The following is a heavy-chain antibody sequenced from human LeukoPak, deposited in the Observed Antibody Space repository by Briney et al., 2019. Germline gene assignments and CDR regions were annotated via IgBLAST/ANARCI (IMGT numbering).Heavy chain of an antibody. D-gene: IGHD2-15*01. J-gene: IGHJ4*02. Sequence: XSVKVSCKASGYIFTASYIHWVRQAPRQGLEWMGWINPNIGGTSFAKKFQGRVTLTRDTSITTTYLELTGLRSDDTAVYFCARGDCSGVSCYSVDSWGQGTLVTVSS. CDR1: GYIFTASY. CDR3: ARGDCSGVSCYSVDS. CDR2: INPNIGGT. V-gene: IGHV1-2*02.